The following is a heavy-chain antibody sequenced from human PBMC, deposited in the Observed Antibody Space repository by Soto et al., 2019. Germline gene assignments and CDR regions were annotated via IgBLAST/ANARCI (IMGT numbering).Heavy chain of an antibody. CDR3: ARGRTVLLWFGELLNWFDP. Sequence: PSETLSLTCAVYGGSFSGYYWSWIRQPPGKGLEWIGEINHSGSTNYNPSLKSRVTISVDTSKNQFSLKLSSVTAADTAVYYCARGRTVLLWFGELLNWFDPWGQETLVTVSS. CDR2: INHSGST. J-gene: IGHJ5*02. V-gene: IGHV4-34*01. CDR1: GGSFSGYY. D-gene: IGHD3-10*01.